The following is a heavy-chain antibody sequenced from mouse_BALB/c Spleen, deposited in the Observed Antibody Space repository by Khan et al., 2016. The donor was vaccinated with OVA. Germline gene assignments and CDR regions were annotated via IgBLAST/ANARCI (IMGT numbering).Heavy chain of an antibody. CDR1: GYSLTRYC. V-gene: IGHV2-9*02. CDR3: ARSKDFARY. Sequence: QVQLKQSGPGLVAPSQSLSITCTVYGYSLTRYCVHWVRQPPGKGLEWLGLIWAGGSTNYNWALLSKLSISIDNSKSLVFLIMTSLQTAATDFYYCARSKDFARYWGQGTTLTVSS. CDR2: IWAGGST. J-gene: IGHJ2*01. D-gene: IGHD3-3*01.